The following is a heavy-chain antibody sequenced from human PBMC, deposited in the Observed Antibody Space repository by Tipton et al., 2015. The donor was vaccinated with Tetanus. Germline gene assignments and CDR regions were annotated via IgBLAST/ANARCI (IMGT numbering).Heavy chain of an antibody. J-gene: IGHJ4*02. CDR1: GASISSAA. V-gene: IGHV4-30-2*01. CDR3: ARESITIFGVVSIDY. D-gene: IGHD3-3*01. CDR2: IFHSGSP. Sequence: GASISSAAWTWIRQPSGKGLEWIGHIFHSGSPNYNPSLKSRVSMSVDNSKNQFSLKLNSVTAADTAVYYCARESITIFGVVSIDYWGQGTLVTVSS.